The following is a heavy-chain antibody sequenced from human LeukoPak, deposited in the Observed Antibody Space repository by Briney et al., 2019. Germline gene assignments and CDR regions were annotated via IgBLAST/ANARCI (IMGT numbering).Heavy chain of an antibody. J-gene: IGHJ6*02. CDR1: GGSISSYY. V-gene: IGHV4-59*08. CDR2: IYYSGST. D-gene: IGHD3-9*01. CDR3: ASGNSTYYDILTGYYGAYYGMDV. Sequence: PSETLSLTCTVSGGSISSYYWSWIRQPPGKGLEWIGYIYYSGSTNYNPSLKSRVTISVDTSKNQFSLKLSSVTAADTAVYYCASGNSTYYDILTGYYGAYYGMDVWGQGTTVTVSS.